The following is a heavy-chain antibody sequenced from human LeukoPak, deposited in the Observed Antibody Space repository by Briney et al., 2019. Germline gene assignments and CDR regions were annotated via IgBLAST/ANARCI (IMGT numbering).Heavy chain of an antibody. D-gene: IGHD3-3*01. CDR1: GYTFTGYY. CDR2: TNPNSGGT. Sequence: ASVKVSCKASGYTFTGYYMHWVRQAPGQGREWMGWTNPNSGGTNYAQKFQGRVTMTRDTSISTAYMELSRLRSDDTAVYYCARVIRFLEWLLYREPEFDYWGQGTLVTVSS. J-gene: IGHJ4*02. V-gene: IGHV1-2*02. CDR3: ARVIRFLEWLLYREPEFDY.